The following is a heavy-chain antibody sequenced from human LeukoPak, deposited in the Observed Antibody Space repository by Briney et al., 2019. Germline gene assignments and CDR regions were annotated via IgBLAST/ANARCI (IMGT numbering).Heavy chain of an antibody. CDR2: IIPIFGTA. D-gene: IGHD4-23*01. Sequence: GASVKVSCKASGGTFSSYAISWVRQAPGQGLEWMGGIIPIFGTANYAQKFQGRVTITTDESTSTAYMELSSLRSEDTAVYYCARDRADYGGNRYFDYWGQGTLVTVSS. V-gene: IGHV1-69*05. CDR3: ARDRADYGGNRYFDY. J-gene: IGHJ4*02. CDR1: GGTFSSYA.